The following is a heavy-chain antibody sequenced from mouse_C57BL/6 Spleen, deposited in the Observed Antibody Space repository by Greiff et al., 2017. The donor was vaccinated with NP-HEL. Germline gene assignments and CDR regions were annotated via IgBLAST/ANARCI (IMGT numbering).Heavy chain of an antibody. V-gene: IGHV7-3*01. CDR2: IRNKANGYTT. D-gene: IGHD1-1*01. CDR3: ARPSYGNSVYYAMDY. J-gene: IGHJ4*01. CDR1: GFTFTDYY. Sequence: DVQLVESGGGLVQPGGSLSLSCAASGFTFTDYYMSWVRQPPGKALEWLGFIRNKANGYTTEYSASVKGRFTISRDNSQSILYLQMNALRAEDSATYYGARPSYGNSVYYAMDYWGQGTSVTVSS.